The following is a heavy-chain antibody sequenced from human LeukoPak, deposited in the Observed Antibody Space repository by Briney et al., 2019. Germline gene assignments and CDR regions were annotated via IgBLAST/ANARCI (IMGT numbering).Heavy chain of an antibody. J-gene: IGHJ4*02. D-gene: IGHD4-17*01. CDR1: GYTFTGYY. V-gene: IGHV1-2*02. CDR2: INPNSGGT. Sequence: VASVKVSCKASGYTFTGYYMHWVRQASGQGLEWMGWINPNSGGTNYAQKFQGRVTMTRDTSISTAYMELSRLRSDDTAVYYCARDLTTVTWGRFDYWGQGTLVTVSS. CDR3: ARDLTTVTWGRFDY.